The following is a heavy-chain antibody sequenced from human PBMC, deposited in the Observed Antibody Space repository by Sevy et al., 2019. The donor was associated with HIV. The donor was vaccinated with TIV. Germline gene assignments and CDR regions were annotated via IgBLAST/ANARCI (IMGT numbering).Heavy chain of an antibody. J-gene: IGHJ6*02. V-gene: IGHV3-23*01. CDR3: AKRYCSTITCYDDDFWNPYYFYGLDV. CDR1: GFIFSNYP. D-gene: IGHD2-2*01. Sequence: GGSLRLSCAASGFIFSNYPMSWVRHSPGKGLEWVSDISAGGTTTYYADSVEGRFTISRDNSKNTVSLQMNSLGAEDTAIYDWAKRYCSTITCYDDDFWNPYYFYGLDVWGQGISVTVSS. CDR2: ISAGGTTT.